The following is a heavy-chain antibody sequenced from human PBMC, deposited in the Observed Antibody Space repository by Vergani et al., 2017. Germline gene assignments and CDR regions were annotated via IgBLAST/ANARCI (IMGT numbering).Heavy chain of an antibody. D-gene: IGHD2-15*01. Sequence: EVQLLESGGGLVQPGGSLRLSCAASGFTFSSYAMSWVRQAPGKGLEWVSAISGSGGSKYYADSVKGRFTIYRDNSKNTLYLQMNSLRAEDTAVYYCAKDVDYCSGGSCYSEGVDYWGQGTLVTVSS. V-gene: IGHV3-23*01. J-gene: IGHJ4*02. CDR1: GFTFSSYA. CDR2: ISGSGGSK. CDR3: AKDVDYCSGGSCYSEGVDY.